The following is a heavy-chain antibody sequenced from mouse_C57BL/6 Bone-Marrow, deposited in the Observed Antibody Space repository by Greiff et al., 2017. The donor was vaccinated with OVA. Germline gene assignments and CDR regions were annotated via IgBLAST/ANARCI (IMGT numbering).Heavy chain of an antibody. CDR3: ARYYLAWFAY. CDR1: GYSFTGYY. V-gene: IGHV1-42*01. Sequence: EVKLQESGPELVKPGASVKISCKASGYSFTGYYMNWVKQSPEKSLEWIGEINPSTGGTTYNQKFKAKATLTVDKSSSTAYMQLKSLTSEDSAVYYCARYYLAWFAYWGQGTLVTVSA. D-gene: IGHD1-1*01. J-gene: IGHJ3*01. CDR2: INPSTGGT.